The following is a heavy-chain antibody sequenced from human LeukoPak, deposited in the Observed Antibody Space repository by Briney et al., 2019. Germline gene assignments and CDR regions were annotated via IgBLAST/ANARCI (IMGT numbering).Heavy chain of an antibody. V-gene: IGHV4-39*01. J-gene: IGHJ4*02. Sequence: SETLSLTCTVSGGSISSSSYYWGWIRQPPGKGLEWIGSIYYSGSTYYNPSLKSRVTISVDTSKNQFSLKLSSVTAADTAVYYCARAHYDFWSGYYRINYFDYWGQGTLVTVSS. CDR3: ARAHYDFWSGYYRINYFDY. CDR1: GGSISSSSYY. D-gene: IGHD3-3*01. CDR2: IYYSGST.